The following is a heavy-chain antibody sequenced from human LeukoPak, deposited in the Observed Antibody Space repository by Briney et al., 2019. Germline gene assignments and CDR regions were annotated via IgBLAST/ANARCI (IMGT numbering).Heavy chain of an antibody. Sequence: SETLALTCTVSGGSISSYYWSWIRQPPGKGLEWIGYIYYSGSTNYNPSLKSRVTISVDTSKNQFSLKLSSVIAADTAVYYCARTTEGYCSSASCFGFSYSYYMDVWGKGTTVTISS. V-gene: IGHV4-59*01. D-gene: IGHD2-2*01. CDR1: GGSISSYY. CDR3: ARTTEGYCSSASCFGFSYSYYMDV. CDR2: IYYSGST. J-gene: IGHJ6*03.